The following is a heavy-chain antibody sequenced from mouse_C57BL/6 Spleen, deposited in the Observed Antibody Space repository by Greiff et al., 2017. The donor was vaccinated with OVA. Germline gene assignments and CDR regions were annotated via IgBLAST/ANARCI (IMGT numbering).Heavy chain of an antibody. CDR1: GFSFNTYA. D-gene: IGHD2-3*01. J-gene: IGHJ4*01. V-gene: IGHV10-1*01. CDR3: VRRDGYGAMDY. CDR2: IRSKSNNYAT. Sequence: DVQLVESGGGLVQPKGSLKLSCAASGFSFNTYAMNWVRQAPGKGLEWVARIRSKSNNYATYYADSVKDRFTISRDDSESMLYLQMNNLKTEDTAMYYCVRRDGYGAMDYWGQGTSVTVSS.